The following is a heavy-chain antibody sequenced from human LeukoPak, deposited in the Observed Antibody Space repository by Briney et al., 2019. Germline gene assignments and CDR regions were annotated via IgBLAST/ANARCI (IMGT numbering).Heavy chain of an antibody. CDR2: ISGSGGST. V-gene: IGHV3-23*01. Sequence: PGGSLRLSCAASGFTISNYAMTWVRQAPGKGLEWVSAISGSGGSTYYADSVKGRFTISRDNSKNTLYLQMNSLRAEDTAVYYCAKASYYYDSSGYSPLFDYWGQGTLVTVSS. CDR3: AKASYYYDSSGYSPLFDY. D-gene: IGHD3-22*01. CDR1: GFTISNYA. J-gene: IGHJ4*02.